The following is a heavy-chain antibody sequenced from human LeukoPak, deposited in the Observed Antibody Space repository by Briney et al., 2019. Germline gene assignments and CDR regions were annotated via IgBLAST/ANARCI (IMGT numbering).Heavy chain of an antibody. Sequence: ASVKVSCKASRGTFSRYVISGVRQAPGQGLEWMGRIIPIFGTANYAQKFQGRVTITADKSTSTAYMELSSLRSGDTAVYYCGNLRGYIYSNYGDVWGKGTTVTVSS. CDR3: GNLRGYIYSNYGDV. CDR2: IIPIFGTA. CDR1: RGTFSRYV. J-gene: IGHJ6*03. V-gene: IGHV1-69*06. D-gene: IGHD4-11*01.